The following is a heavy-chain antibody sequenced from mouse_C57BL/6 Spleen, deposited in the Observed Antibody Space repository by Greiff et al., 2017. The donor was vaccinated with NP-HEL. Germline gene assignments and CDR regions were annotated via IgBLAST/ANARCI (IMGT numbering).Heavy chain of an antibody. CDR1: GYTFTSYW. J-gene: IGHJ3*01. CDR3: ARMYSNFPWFVY. D-gene: IGHD2-5*01. Sequence: QVQLQQPGAELVRPGTSVKLSCKASGYTFTSYWMHWVKQRPGQGLEWIGEIDPSDSYTNYNQKFKGKATLTVDTSSSTAYMQLSSLTSEDAAVYYCARMYSNFPWFVYWGQGTLVTVSA. V-gene: IGHV1-59*01. CDR2: IDPSDSYT.